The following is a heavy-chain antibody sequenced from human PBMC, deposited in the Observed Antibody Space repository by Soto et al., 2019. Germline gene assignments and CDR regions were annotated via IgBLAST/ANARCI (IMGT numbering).Heavy chain of an antibody. Sequence: QVQLVQSGAEVKKPGASVKVSCKASGYTFTSYYMHWVRQAPGQGLEWMGIINHSGVSTSYAQKFKGRVTFHRDTSTSTVYIELSRLRSEDTAVYYCARTEGDDYGGYGRGGDYYYYMDVWGKGTTVTVSS. CDR1: GYTFTSYY. V-gene: IGHV1-46*03. CDR3: ARTEGDDYGGYGRGGDYYYYMDV. CDR2: INHSGVST. D-gene: IGHD4-17*01. J-gene: IGHJ6*03.